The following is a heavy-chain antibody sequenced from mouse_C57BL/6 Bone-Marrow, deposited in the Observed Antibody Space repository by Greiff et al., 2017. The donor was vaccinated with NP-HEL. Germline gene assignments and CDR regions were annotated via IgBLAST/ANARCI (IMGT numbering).Heavy chain of an antibody. D-gene: IGHD1-1*01. CDR1: GFNIKNTY. CDR2: IDPANGNT. J-gene: IGHJ3*01. Sequence: VQLQQSVAELVRPGASVKLSCTASGFNIKNTYMHWVKQRPEQGLEWIGRIDPANGNTKYAPKFQGKATITADTSTNTDYLQHSNLTSEDTAIYYCTEDGSSYEGFACWGQGTLVTVSA. CDR3: TEDGSSYEGFAC. V-gene: IGHV14-3*01.